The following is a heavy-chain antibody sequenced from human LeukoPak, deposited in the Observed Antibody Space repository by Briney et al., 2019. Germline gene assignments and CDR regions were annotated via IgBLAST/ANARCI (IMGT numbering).Heavy chain of an antibody. CDR2: IYSGGST. D-gene: IGHD5-18*01. CDR3: ARDPGYSYGSYYGMDV. V-gene: IGHV3-66*02. CDR1: GLTVSSNY. J-gene: IGHJ6*02. Sequence: GGSLRLSCAASGLTVSSNYMSWVRQALGKGLEWVSVIYSGGSTYYADSVKGRFTISRDNSKNTLYLQMNSLRAEDTAVYYCARDPGYSYGSYYGMDVWGQGTTVTVSS.